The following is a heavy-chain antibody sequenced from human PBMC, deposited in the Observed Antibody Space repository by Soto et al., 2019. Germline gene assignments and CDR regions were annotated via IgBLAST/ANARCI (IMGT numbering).Heavy chain of an antibody. V-gene: IGHV5-51*01. CDR1: GYRFNSYW. J-gene: IGHJ5*02. Sequence: GESLKISCXTSGYRFNSYWIAWVRQMPGKGLEWMGIIFPSDSDTRYSPSFQGQVTISADRSTSTVFLQWASLKASDTAVYFCARKDKSGYFNWFDPWGQGTLVTVSS. CDR2: IFPSDSDT. D-gene: IGHD3-22*01. CDR3: ARKDKSGYFNWFDP.